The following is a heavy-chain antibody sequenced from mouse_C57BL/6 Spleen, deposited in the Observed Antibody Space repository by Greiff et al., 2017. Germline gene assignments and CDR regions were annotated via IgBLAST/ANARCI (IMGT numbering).Heavy chain of an antibody. D-gene: IGHD1-1*01. J-gene: IGHJ4*01. CDR2: ISSGGDYI. CDR1: GFTFSSYA. Sequence: EVQLVASGEGLVKPGGSLKLSCAASGFTFSSYAMSWVRQTPERRLAWVAYISSGGDYIYYADTVKGRFTISRDNARNTLYLQMSSLKSEDTAMYYCTRDRHGSRRMDYWGQGTSVTVSS. V-gene: IGHV5-9-1*02. CDR3: TRDRHGSRRMDY.